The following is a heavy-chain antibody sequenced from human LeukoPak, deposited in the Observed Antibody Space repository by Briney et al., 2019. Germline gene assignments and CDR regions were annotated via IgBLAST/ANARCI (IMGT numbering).Heavy chain of an antibody. CDR1: GGTFSSYA. D-gene: IGHD6-13*01. CDR3: ATSFGGYSPDAFDI. J-gene: IGHJ3*02. V-gene: IGHV1-69*06. Sequence: GSSVKVSCKASGGTFSSYAISSVRQAPGQGREGMGGIIPIFGTANYAQKFQGRVTITADKSTSTAYMELSSLRSEDTAVYYCATSFGGYSPDAFDIWGQGTMVTVSS. CDR2: IIPIFGTA.